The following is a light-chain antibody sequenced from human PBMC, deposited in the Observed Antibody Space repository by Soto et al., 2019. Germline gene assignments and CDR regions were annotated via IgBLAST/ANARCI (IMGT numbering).Light chain of an antibody. CDR3: QQRSNWSRN. J-gene: IGKJ5*01. V-gene: IGKV3-15*01. Sequence: DIVMTQSPATLSVAPGERVTFSCRASQGVSRKLAWYQHKPGQAPRLLISGASTGATGIPARFSGSGSGTEFTLTISSLQSEDCAIYYCQQRSNWSRNFGQGTRLEIK. CDR2: GAS. CDR1: QGVSRK.